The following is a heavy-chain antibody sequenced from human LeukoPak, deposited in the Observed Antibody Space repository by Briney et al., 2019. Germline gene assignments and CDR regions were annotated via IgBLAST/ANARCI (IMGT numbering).Heavy chain of an antibody. V-gene: IGHV3-48*03. Sequence: GGSLRLSCAASGFAFSSYEMNWVRQAPGKGLEWVSYISSSGSTIYYADSVKGRFTISRDNAKNSLYLQMNSLRAEDTAVYYCARDLIDRAAAGLYLWYFDLWGRGTLVTVSS. J-gene: IGHJ2*01. D-gene: IGHD6-13*01. CDR2: ISSSGSTI. CDR1: GFAFSSYE. CDR3: ARDLIDRAAAGLYLWYFDL.